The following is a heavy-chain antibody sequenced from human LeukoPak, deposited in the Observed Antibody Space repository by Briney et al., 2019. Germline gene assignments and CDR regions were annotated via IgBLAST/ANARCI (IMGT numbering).Heavy chain of an antibody. CDR2: INPSDGGT. D-gene: IGHD5-24*01. CDR1: GYTFTGYY. J-gene: IGHJ3*02. CDR3: ARIRDGYNDAYDI. V-gene: IGHV1-46*01. Sequence: ASVKVSCKASGYTFTGYYMHWVRQAPGQGFEWMAIINPSDGGTTNSQRFQGRVTMTRDTSTSTVYMELSGLRSEDTALYYCARIRDGYNDAYDIWGQGTMVTVSS.